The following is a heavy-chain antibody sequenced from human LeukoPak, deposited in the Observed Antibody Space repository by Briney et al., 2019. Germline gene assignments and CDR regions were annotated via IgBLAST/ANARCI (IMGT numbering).Heavy chain of an antibody. Sequence: PSETLSLTCTVSGGSISSSSYYWGWIRQPPGKGLEWIGSIYYSGSTNYNPSLKSRVTISVDTSKNQFSLKLSSVTAADTAVYYCARGRVWFREYYFDYWGQGTLVTVSS. CDR2: IYYSGST. V-gene: IGHV4-39*07. D-gene: IGHD3-10*01. CDR1: GGSISSSSYY. J-gene: IGHJ4*02. CDR3: ARGRVWFREYYFDY.